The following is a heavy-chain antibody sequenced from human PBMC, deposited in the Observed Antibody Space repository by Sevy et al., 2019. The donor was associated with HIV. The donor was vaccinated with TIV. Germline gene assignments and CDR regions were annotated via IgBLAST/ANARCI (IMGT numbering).Heavy chain of an antibody. V-gene: IGHV3-21*01. CDR1: GFTFSYYS. D-gene: IGHD3-22*01. CDR2: ISSSSSYI. J-gene: IGHJ4*02. Sequence: GGSLRLSCAAXGFTFSYYSMNWVRQAPGKGLEWVSSISSSSSYIYYADSVKGRFTISRDNAKNSLYLQMNSLRAEDXAVXXCASPLDYXXSPSAXWGQGTLVTVSS. CDR3: ASPLDYXXSPSAX.